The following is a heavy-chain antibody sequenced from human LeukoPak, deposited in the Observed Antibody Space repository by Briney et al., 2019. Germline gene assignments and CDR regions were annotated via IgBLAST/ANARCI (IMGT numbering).Heavy chain of an antibody. CDR2: IYYSGST. D-gene: IGHD5-24*01. J-gene: IGHJ5*02. Sequence: PSETLSLTCTVSGGSISSYYWSWIRQPPGKGLEWIGYIYYSGSTNYNPSLKSRVTISVDTSKNQFSLKLSSVTAADTAVYYCARGDGYNGEWFDPWGQGTLVTVSS. CDR1: GGSISSYY. CDR3: ARGDGYNGEWFDP. V-gene: IGHV4-59*01.